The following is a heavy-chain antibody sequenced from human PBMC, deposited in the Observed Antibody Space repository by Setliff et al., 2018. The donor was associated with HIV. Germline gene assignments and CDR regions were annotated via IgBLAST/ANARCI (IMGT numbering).Heavy chain of an antibody. V-gene: IGHV4-4*07. D-gene: IGHD3-22*01. CDR1: GGSISNYY. CDR2: IYSSGRT. Sequence: SSETLSLTCTVSGGSISNYYWSWIRQPAEKGLEWIGRIYSSGRTNYNPSLKSRVTMSLDTSKNQFSLKLSSVTAADTAFYYCARETYYYDNPQYYYYYMDVWGKGTTVTVSS. J-gene: IGHJ6*03. CDR3: ARETYYYDNPQYYYYYMDV.